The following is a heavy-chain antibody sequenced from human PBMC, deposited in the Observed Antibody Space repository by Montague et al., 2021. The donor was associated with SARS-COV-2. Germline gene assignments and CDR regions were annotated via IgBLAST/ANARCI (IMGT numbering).Heavy chain of an antibody. D-gene: IGHD7-27*01. CDR1: GFSFSTFW. J-gene: IGHJ4*02. CDR2: IKPDGSDK. Sequence: SLRLSCAASGFSFSTFWMTWVRQAPGKGLEWVASIKPDGSDKYYVESVKGRFTISRDNARNSLYLQLNNLRAEDTAVYYCARDPNWGAHWGQGILVAVSS. V-gene: IGHV3-7*05. CDR3: ARDPNWGAH.